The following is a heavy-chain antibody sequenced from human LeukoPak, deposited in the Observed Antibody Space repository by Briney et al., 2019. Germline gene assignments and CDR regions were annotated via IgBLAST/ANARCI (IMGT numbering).Heavy chain of an antibody. CDR2: IYSSGST. D-gene: IGHD5-18*01. CDR1: GASINSYY. Sequence: PSETLSLTCTVSGASINSYYWSWIRQPPGKGLEWIGYIYSSGSTNYNPSLKSRVTISVDTSRNQFSLKLTSMTAADTAVYYCAASTAMVTNFDYWGQGTLVTVSS. J-gene: IGHJ4*02. CDR3: AASTAMVTNFDY. V-gene: IGHV4-59*03.